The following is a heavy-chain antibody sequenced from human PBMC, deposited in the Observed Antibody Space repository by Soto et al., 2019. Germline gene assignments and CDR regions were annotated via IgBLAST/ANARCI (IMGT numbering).Heavy chain of an antibody. CDR2: IYYSGST. J-gene: IGHJ4*02. V-gene: IGHV4-30-4*01. Sequence: SETLSLTCTVSGGSISSGDYYWSWIRQPPGKGLEWIGYIYYSGSTYYNPSLKSRVTISVDTSKNQFSLKLSSVTAADTAVYYCARLGVQYYDFWSGYHDDCWGQGTLVTVSS. CDR3: ARLGVQYYDFWSGYHDDC. D-gene: IGHD3-3*01. CDR1: GGSISSGDYY.